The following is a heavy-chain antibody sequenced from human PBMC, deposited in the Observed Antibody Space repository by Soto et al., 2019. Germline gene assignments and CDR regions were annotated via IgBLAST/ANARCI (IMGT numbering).Heavy chain of an antibody. Sequence: SETLSLTCTVSGGSISSGDYYWSWIRQPPGKGLEWIGYIYYSGSTYYNPSLKSRVTISVDTSKNQFSLKLSSVTAADTAVYYCARGSGYDSRFDPWGQGTRVTVSS. D-gene: IGHD5-12*01. CDR1: GGSISSGDYY. V-gene: IGHV4-30-4*01. CDR2: IYYSGST. CDR3: ARGSGYDSRFDP. J-gene: IGHJ5*02.